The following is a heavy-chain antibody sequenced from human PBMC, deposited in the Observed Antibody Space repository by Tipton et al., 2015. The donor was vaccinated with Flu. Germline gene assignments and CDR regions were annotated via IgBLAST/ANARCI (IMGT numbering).Heavy chain of an antibody. D-gene: IGHD2-15*01. CDR3: ARCSWFWYFDL. CDR2: IFHSGSA. V-gene: IGHV4-39*07. J-gene: IGHJ2*01. Sequence: LRLSCTVSGGSIRSSTYYWAWIRQSPGKGLEYIGNIFHSGSAYYNPSLKSRITISVDTSKNQFSLNLNSLTAADTAVYCCARCSWFWYFDLWGRGTQVTVSS. CDR1: GGSIRSSTYY.